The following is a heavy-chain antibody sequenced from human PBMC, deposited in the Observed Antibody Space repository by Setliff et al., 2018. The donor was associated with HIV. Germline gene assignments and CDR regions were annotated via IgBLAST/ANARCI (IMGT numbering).Heavy chain of an antibody. Sequence: SETLSLTCTVSGGSISTYYWSWIRQAPGRGLEWIGYIYYTGRTNYNPSLKSRVTMSLDSSKKQFSLKLSSVTAADTAVYFCARDVGGFTVFAVPRGGFDPWAREPWSPSPQ. CDR1: GGSISTYY. J-gene: IGHJ5*02. CDR2: IYYTGRT. V-gene: IGHV4-59*01. D-gene: IGHD3-3*01. CDR3: ARDVGGFTVFAVPRGGFDP.